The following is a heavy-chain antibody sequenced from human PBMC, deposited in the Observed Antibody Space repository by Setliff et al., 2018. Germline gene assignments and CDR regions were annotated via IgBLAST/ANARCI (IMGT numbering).Heavy chain of an antibody. CDR2: INHSGST. CDR1: GGSFSGYY. Sequence: SETLSLTRAVYGGSFSGYYWSWLRQPPGKGLEWIGEINHSGSTNYNPSLKSRVTISVDTSKNQFSLKLSSVTAADTAVYYCARGWGSGWSKEGAFDIWGQGTMVTVSS. V-gene: IGHV4-34*01. CDR3: ARGWGSGWSKEGAFDI. J-gene: IGHJ3*02. D-gene: IGHD6-19*01.